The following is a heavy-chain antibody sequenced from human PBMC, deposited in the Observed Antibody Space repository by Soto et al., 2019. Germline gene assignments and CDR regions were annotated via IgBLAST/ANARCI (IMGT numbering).Heavy chain of an antibody. V-gene: IGHV1-18*01. Sequence: NFQGRVTMTTDTSTSTAYMELRSLRSDDTAVYYCARGVTPIDYWGRGTLVTVSS. J-gene: IGHJ4*02. D-gene: IGHD2-21*02. CDR3: ARGVTPIDY.